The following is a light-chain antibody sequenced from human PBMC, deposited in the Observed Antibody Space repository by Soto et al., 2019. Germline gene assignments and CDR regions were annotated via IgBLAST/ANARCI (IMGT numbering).Light chain of an antibody. V-gene: IGKV3-15*01. CDR3: QQYNNWPGT. J-gene: IGKJ1*01. CDR1: QSVSSN. CDR2: GAS. Sequence: EIVLTQSPGTLSLSPGERATLSCRASQSVSSNLAWYQQKPGQAPRLLIYGASTRATGIPVRLSGSGSGTEFTLTISSLQSEDFAVYYCQQYNNWPGTFGQGTKVDIK.